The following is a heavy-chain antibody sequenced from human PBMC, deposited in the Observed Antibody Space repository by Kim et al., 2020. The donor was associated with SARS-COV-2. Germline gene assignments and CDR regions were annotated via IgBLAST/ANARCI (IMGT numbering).Heavy chain of an antibody. V-gene: IGHV3-48*03. Sequence: GGSLRLSCAASGFTFSSYEMNWVRQAPGKGLEWVSYISSSGSSIQYADSVKGQFTISRDNAKNSLYLQMNSLRAEDTALYYCARGPRVFDYWGQGTLVTVSS. CDR1: GFTFSSYE. CDR2: ISSSGSSI. CDR3: ARGPRVFDY. J-gene: IGHJ4*02.